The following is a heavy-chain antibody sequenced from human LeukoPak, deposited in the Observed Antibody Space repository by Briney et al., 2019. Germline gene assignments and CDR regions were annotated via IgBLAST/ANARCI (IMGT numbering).Heavy chain of an antibody. CDR3: ANTVGQQWLPSLDDY. CDR2: ISYDGSNK. J-gene: IGHJ4*02. Sequence: GSLRLSCAASGFTFSSYGMHWVRQAPGKGLEWVAVISYDGSNKYYADSVKGRFTISRDNSKNTLYLQMNSLRAEDTAVYYCANTVGQQWLPSLDDYWGQGTLVTVSS. CDR1: GFTFSSYG. V-gene: IGHV3-30*18. D-gene: IGHD6-19*01.